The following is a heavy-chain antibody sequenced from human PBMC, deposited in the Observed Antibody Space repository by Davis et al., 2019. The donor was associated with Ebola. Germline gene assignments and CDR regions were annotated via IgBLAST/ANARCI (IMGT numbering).Heavy chain of an antibody. V-gene: IGHV4-59*01. CDR3: ARWAGENDRYFDD. CDR2: IYYSGST. D-gene: IGHD1-1*01. J-gene: IGHJ4*02. Sequence: SETLSLTCTASGGSISTYYWSWIRQPPGKGLEWIGYIYYSGSTNYNPSLKSRVTISVDTSKNQFSLKLSSVTAADTAVYYCARWAGENDRYFDDWGQGTLVTVSS. CDR1: GGSISTYY.